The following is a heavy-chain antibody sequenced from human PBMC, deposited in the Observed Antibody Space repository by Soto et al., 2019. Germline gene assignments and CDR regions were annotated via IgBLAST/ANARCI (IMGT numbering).Heavy chain of an antibody. J-gene: IGHJ4*02. CDR3: AKERNAGN. CDR2: IKRDGSEK. Sequence: GGSLRLSCAASGFTFNKYWMTWVRQAPGKGLEWVANIKRDGSEKNYVDSVKGRFTISRDNAKNSVYLQMNSLRAEDTAVYYFAKERNAGNWGQGTLVTVSS. D-gene: IGHD3-10*01. V-gene: IGHV3-7*01. CDR1: GFTFNKYW.